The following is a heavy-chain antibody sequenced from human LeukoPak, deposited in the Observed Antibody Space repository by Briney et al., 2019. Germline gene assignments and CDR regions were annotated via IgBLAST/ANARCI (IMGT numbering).Heavy chain of an antibody. J-gene: IGHJ5*02. V-gene: IGHV1-8*03. CDR3: ATLVGDLFDP. D-gene: IGHD1-26*01. CDR2: MNPNSGNT. CDR1: GYTFTDYY. Sequence: ASVKVSCKASGYTFTDYYMHWVRQATGQGLEWMGWMNPNSGNTGYAQKFQGRVTITRNTSISTAYMELSSLRSEDTAVYYCATLVGDLFDPWGQGTLVTVSS.